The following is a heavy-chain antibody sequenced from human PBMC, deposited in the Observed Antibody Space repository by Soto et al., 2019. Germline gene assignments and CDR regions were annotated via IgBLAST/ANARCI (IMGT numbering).Heavy chain of an antibody. D-gene: IGHD2-15*01. V-gene: IGHV1-69*06. CDR2: IIPIFGTA. CDR3: ARDGGPTNGIISKLYYCYGMDV. J-gene: IGHJ6*02. Sequence: GASVKVSCKASGGTFSSYAISWVRQAAGQGLEWMGGIIPIFGTANYAQKFQGRVTITADKSTSTAYMELSSLRSEDTAVYYCARDGGPTNGIISKLYYCYGMDVCGQGTTVTVSS. CDR1: GGTFSSYA.